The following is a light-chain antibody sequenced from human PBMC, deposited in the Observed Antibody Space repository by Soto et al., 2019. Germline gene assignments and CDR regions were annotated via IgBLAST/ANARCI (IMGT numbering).Light chain of an antibody. CDR3: QQYNNWPPWT. CDR1: QSVSFT. Sequence: EIVLTQSPGTLSLSPGERATLSCRATQSVSFTYIAWYQQKPGQAPRLLIYGASTRATGIPARFSGSGSGTEFALTISSLQSEDFAVYYCQQYNNWPPWTFGQGTKVDIK. CDR2: GAS. J-gene: IGKJ1*01. V-gene: IGKV3-15*01.